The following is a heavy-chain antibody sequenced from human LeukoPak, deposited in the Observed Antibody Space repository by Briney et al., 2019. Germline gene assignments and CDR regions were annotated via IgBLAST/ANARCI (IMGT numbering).Heavy chain of an antibody. CDR3: TRDPIMGVPDYFDY. V-gene: IGHV3-30*04. CDR1: GFTFNNYV. CDR2: MSIDGNLK. D-gene: IGHD1-26*01. Sequence: PGGSLRLSCAASGFTFNNYVMHWVRQAPGKGLEWVAVMSIDGNLKFYADSVRGRFTISRDNSRNTLYLELNSLRVEDTAVYYCTRDPIMGVPDYFDYWGQGTLVAVSS. J-gene: IGHJ4*02.